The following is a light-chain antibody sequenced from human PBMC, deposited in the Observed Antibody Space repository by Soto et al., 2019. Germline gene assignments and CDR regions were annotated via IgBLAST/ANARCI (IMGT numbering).Light chain of an antibody. Sequence: NFMLTQPHSVSESPGKTVTISGIRSSGGLATNYLQWYQQRPAIGPTTVIYEDNQRTSGVPDRVSGSIDSSSNSASLTISGLKPEDEAAYYCDYYDRSTLWVFGGGPKLTVL. CDR2: EDN. J-gene: IGLJ3*02. CDR1: SGGLATNY. CDR3: DYYDRSTLWV. V-gene: IGLV6-57*04.